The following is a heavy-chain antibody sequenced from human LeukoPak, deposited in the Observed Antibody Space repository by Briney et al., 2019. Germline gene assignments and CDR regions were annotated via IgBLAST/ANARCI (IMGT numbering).Heavy chain of an antibody. CDR3: ARGPPYGSGSYYPGDY. V-gene: IGHV3-74*01. CDR2: INSDGSST. D-gene: IGHD3-10*01. CDR1: GFTFSSHW. Sequence: GGSLRLSCAASGFTFSSHWMHWVCQAPGKGLVWVSRINSDGSSTSYADSVKGRFTISRDNAKNTLYLQMNSLRAEDTAVYYCARGPPYGSGSYYPGDYWGQGTLVTVSS. J-gene: IGHJ4*02.